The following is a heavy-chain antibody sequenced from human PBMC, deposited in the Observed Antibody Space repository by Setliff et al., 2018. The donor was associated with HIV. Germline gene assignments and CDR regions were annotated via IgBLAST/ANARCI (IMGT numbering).Heavy chain of an antibody. J-gene: IGHJ6*02. CDR2: INHSGST. Sequence: SETLSLTCTVSGDSINSGTYYWSWIRQPAGKGLAWIGEINHSGSTNYNPSLKSRVTISLDTSKNQFSLKLSSVTAADTAVYYCARGDGYRANDAYYDTGMDVWGQGITVTVSS. CDR3: ARGDGYRANDAYYDTGMDV. CDR1: GDSINSGTYY. D-gene: IGHD5-12*01. V-gene: IGHV4-61*10.